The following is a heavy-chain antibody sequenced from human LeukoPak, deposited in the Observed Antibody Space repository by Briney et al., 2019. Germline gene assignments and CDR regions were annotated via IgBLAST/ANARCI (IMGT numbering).Heavy chain of an antibody. D-gene: IGHD3-3*01. CDR1: GFTFSSYA. CDR3: AKAHYDFWSGYIGNWFDP. V-gene: IGHV3-23*01. Sequence: GGALRLSCAASGFTFSSYAMSWVPQAPGKGLEWVPAISGSGGSTYYADSVKGRFTISRDNYKNTLYLQMNSLRAEDTAVYYCAKAHYDFWSGYIGNWFDPWGQGTLVTVSS. CDR2: ISGSGGST. J-gene: IGHJ5*02.